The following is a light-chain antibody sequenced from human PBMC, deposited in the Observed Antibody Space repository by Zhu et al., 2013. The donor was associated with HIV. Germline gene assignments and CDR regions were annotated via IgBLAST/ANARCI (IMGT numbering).Light chain of an antibody. V-gene: IGLV2-11*01. Sequence: QSALTQPRSVSGSLGQSVTISCAGTSSDIGGYDYVSWYQQHPGKAPKFLIYAVTKRPSGVPDRFSGSKSGNTASLTISGLQAEDEADYYCCSYAGYYTLMFGGGTKLTVL. CDR3: CSYAGYYTLM. CDR1: SSDIGGYDY. CDR2: AVT. J-gene: IGLJ3*02.